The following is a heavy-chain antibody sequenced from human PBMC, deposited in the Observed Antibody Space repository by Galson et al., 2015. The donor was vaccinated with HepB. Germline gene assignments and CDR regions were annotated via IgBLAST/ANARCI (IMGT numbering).Heavy chain of an antibody. D-gene: IGHD5-24*01. V-gene: IGHV4-34*01. CDR1: GGSFSGYY. J-gene: IGHJ5*02. CDR2: INHSGST. Sequence: SETLSLTCAVYGGSFSGYYWSWIRQPPGKGLEWIGEINHSGSTNYNPSLKSRVTISVDTSKNQFSLKLSSVTAADTAVYYCARGRRWLQAPTWFDPWGQGTLVTVSS. CDR3: ARGRRWLQAPTWFDP.